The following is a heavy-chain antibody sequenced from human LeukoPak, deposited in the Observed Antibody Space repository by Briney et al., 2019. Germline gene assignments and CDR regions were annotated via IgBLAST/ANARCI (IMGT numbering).Heavy chain of an antibody. J-gene: IGHJ1*01. V-gene: IGHV3-21*01. CDR3: ARGYSSGWSKNPEYVQH. D-gene: IGHD6-19*01. CDR2: ISSSSSYI. Sequence: GGSLRLSCAASGFTFSSYSMNWVRQAPGKGLEWVSSISSSSSYIYYADSVKGRFTISRDNAKNSLYLQMNSLRAEDTAVYYCARGYSSGWSKNPEYVQHWGQGTLVTVSS. CDR1: GFTFSSYS.